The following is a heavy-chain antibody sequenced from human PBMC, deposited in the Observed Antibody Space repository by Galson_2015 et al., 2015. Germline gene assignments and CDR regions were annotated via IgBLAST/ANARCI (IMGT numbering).Heavy chain of an antibody. J-gene: IGHJ4*02. V-gene: IGHV3-49*04. D-gene: IGHD6-19*01. CDR2: PRSKAYGGAT. Sequence: SLRLSCAASGFTFGDYAITWVRQAPGKGLQWVGFPRSKAYGGATDYAASVKDRFTISRDDSRGIAYLQMNSLKTEDTAVYYCTRDRDGSGWYYFDYWGQGTLVTVSS. CDR1: GFTFGDYA. CDR3: TRDRDGSGWYYFDY.